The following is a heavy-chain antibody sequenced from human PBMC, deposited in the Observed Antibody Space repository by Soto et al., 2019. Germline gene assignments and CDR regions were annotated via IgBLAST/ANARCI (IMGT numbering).Heavy chain of an antibody. CDR1: GGSLSSGVYY. V-gene: IGHV4-31*03. J-gene: IGHJ6*02. CDR3: ARVCGGDCRHGMDV. D-gene: IGHD2-21*02. CDR2: IYYSGST. Sequence: QVQLQESGPGLVKPSQTLSLTCTVSGGSLSSGVYYWSWIRPHPGKGLEWVGYIYYSGSTYYHPSLNSRVTISVDTSKNPFCLRLSSLTAAGTAVYYCARVCGGDCRHGMDVWGQGATCTVSS.